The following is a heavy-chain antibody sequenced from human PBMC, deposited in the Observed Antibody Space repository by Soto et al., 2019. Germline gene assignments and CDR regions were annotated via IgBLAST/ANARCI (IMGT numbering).Heavy chain of an antibody. J-gene: IGHJ3*02. CDR1: GYTFTGYY. CDR3: ARGGWYSSILGDAFDI. V-gene: IGHV1-2*02. CDR2: INPNSGGT. Sequence: PGESLKISCKASGYTFTGYYMHWVRQAPGQGLEWMGWINPNSGGTNYAQKFQGRVTMTRDTSISTAYMELSRLRSDDTAVYYCARGGWYSSILGDAFDIWGQGTMVTVS. D-gene: IGHD6-13*01.